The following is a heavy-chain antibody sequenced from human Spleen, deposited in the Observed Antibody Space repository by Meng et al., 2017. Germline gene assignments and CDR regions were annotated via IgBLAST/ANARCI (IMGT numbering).Heavy chain of an antibody. J-gene: IGHJ4*02. CDR3: ARVGVGGVLDV. Sequence: QVQLQQSGPGLVKPSQTLSLTCAISGDSVSSNSAAWHWIRQSPSRGLEYLGRTYYRSKWYSTYAVSVKSRITVRPDTSKNQFSLQLNSVTPEDTAVYYCARVGVGGVLDVWGQGALVTVSS. D-gene: IGHD3-16*02. V-gene: IGHV6-1*01. CDR1: GDSVSSNSAA. CDR2: TYYRSKWYS.